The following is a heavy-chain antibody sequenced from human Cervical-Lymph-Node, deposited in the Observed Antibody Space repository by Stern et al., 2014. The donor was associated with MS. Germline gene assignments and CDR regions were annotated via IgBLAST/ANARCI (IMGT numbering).Heavy chain of an antibody. J-gene: IGHJ4*02. Sequence: EMQLVESGPEVKRPGESLKISCQASGYTFTSYWIGWVRQMPGKGLEWIAILFPGGSDIRYSPSFQGQVPISADKSSSTAYWQWNTLKASDTAIYYCARQRYFDYWGQGTLVTVSS. CDR3: ARQRYFDY. CDR2: LFPGGSDI. CDR1: GYTFTSYW. V-gene: IGHV5-51*01.